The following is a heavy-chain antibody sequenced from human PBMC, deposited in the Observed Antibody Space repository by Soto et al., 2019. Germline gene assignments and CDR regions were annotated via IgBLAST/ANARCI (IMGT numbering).Heavy chain of an antibody. CDR2: ISYDGSNK. CDR1: GFTFSSYG. CDR3: AKAAGGNSYYYYGMDV. J-gene: IGHJ6*02. D-gene: IGHD3-16*01. Sequence: GGSLRLSCAASGFTFSSYGMHWVRQAPGKGLEWVAVISYDGSNKYYADSVKGRFTISRDNSKNTLYLQMNSLRAEDTAVYYCAKAAGGNSYYYYGMDVWGQGTTVTVAS. V-gene: IGHV3-30*18.